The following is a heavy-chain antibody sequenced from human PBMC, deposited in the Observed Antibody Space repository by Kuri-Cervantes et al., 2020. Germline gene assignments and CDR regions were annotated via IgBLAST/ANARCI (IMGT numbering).Heavy chain of an antibody. J-gene: IGHJ4*02. CDR2: IYFDGRNK. Sequence: GESLKISCAASGFMFSNYGIHWVRQAPGKGLEWVAIIYFDGRNKYYADPVKGRFTISRDNSKNTLYLQMDSLRAEDAAVYYCARDFLQYSSSWGLDYWGQGTLVTVSS. CDR3: ARDFLQYSSSWGLDY. V-gene: IGHV3-33*01. D-gene: IGHD6-6*01. CDR1: GFMFSNYG.